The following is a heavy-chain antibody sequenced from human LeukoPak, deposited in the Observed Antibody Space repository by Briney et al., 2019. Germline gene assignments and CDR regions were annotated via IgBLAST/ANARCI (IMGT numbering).Heavy chain of an antibody. Sequence: ASVKVSCKTSGYSFTSQDMHWVRQVPGQSLEWMGCINPGNGDTKYSQEFQGRVTITRDTSATTAYMELGSLRSDDMAVYYCTLYNYWGQGTLVTVSS. J-gene: IGHJ4*02. V-gene: IGHV1-3*03. CDR2: INPGNGDT. CDR1: GYSFTSQD. D-gene: IGHD2-2*02. CDR3: TLYNY.